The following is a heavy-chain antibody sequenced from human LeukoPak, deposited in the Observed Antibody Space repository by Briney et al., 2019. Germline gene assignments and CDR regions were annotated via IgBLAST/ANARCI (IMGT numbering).Heavy chain of an antibody. Sequence: ASVKVSCKASGYTFTSYGISWVRQAPGQGLEWMGWISAYNGNTNYAQKLQGRVTMTTDTSTSTAYMELRSLRSDDTAVYYCARAVGPLLRYFDWLLSTSYFDYWGQGTLVTVSS. CDR1: GYTFTSYG. V-gene: IGHV1-18*01. J-gene: IGHJ4*02. D-gene: IGHD3-9*01. CDR3: ARAVGPLLRYFDWLLSTSYFDY. CDR2: ISAYNGNT.